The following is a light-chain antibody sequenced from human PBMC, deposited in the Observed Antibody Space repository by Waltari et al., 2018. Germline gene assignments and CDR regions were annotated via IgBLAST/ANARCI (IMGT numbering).Light chain of an antibody. CDR3: QEANSFPLT. CDR2: AAS. Sequence: DIQMTQSPPSVSASVGDRVTITCRASQGIRSWLAWYQQKPGKAPKLLIYAASSLQGRVPSRFSGSGSGTEFTLTISSLQPEDVATYYCQEANSFPLTFGGGTKVEI. CDR1: QGIRSW. J-gene: IGKJ4*01. V-gene: IGKV1-12*01.